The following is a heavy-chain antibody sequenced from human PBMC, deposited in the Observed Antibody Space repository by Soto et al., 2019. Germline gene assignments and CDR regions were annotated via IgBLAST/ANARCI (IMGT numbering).Heavy chain of an antibody. CDR2: ISAYNGNT. V-gene: IGHV1-18*01. Sequence: ASVKVSCKASGYTFTSYGISCVRQAPGQGLEWMGWISAYNGNTNYAQKLQGRVTMTTDTSTSTAYMDLRSLRSDDTAVYFCSSEVEYNVWTRYYGISRWGQGTTVTVSS. D-gene: IGHD3-3*01. CDR3: SSEVEYNVWTRYYGISR. CDR1: GYTFTSYG. J-gene: IGHJ6*01.